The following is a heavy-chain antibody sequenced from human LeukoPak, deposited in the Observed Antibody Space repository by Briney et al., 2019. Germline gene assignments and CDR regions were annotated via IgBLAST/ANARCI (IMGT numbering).Heavy chain of an antibody. V-gene: IGHV4-59*01. CDR1: GGFISNYY. J-gene: IGHJ5*02. CDR2: IYYTRST. CDR3: ARGYTRGFDP. Sequence: NPSETQSLTCTVSGGFISNYYWSWVRQPPGKGLECIGYIYYTRSTNSHPSLKSRVTISVDTSKNQFSLKLSSVTAADTALYYCARGYTRGFDPWGQGTLVTVSS. D-gene: IGHD2-2*01.